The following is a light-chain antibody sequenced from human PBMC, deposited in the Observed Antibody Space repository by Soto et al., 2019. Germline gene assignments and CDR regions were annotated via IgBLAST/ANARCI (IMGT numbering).Light chain of an antibody. CDR3: AAWDGSLRGRV. CDR2: ATD. V-gene: IGLV1-47*01. Sequence: QSVLTQPPSASGAPGQTVTISCSGRPSSFRSESVCWYRHIPETAPKLIIYATDQRPSGVPDRLSGFKSGTSASRAISGLRAEDEADYCCAAWDGSLRGRVFGGGTKVSVL. J-gene: IGLJ3*02. CDR1: PSSFRSES.